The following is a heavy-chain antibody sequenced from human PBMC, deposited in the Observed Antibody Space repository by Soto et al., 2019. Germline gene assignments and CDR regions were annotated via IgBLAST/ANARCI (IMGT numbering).Heavy chain of an antibody. CDR1: GGSISSSSYY. CDR2: IYYSGST. V-gene: IGHV4-39*02. J-gene: IGHJ5*02. CDR3: ARDYIAVAGRWFDP. D-gene: IGHD6-19*01. Sequence: SETLSLTCTVSGGSISSSSYYWGWTRQPPGKGLEWIGSIYYSGSTYYNPSLKSRVTISVDTSKNQFSLKLSSVTAADTAVYYCARDYIAVAGRWFDPWGQGTLVTVSS.